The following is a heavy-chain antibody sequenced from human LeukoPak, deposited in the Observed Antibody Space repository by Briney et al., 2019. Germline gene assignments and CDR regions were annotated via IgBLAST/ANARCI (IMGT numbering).Heavy chain of an antibody. J-gene: IGHJ4*02. CDR3: AKGGTAAAGTAYYFDY. Sequence: QPGGSLRLSCAASGFTFSSYAMSWVRQAPGKGLEWVSAISGSGGSTSYADSVKGRFTISRDNSKNTLYLQMNSLRADDTAVYYCAKGGTAAAGTAYYFDYWGQGTLVTASS. CDR1: GFTFSSYA. V-gene: IGHV3-23*01. D-gene: IGHD6-13*01. CDR2: ISGSGGST.